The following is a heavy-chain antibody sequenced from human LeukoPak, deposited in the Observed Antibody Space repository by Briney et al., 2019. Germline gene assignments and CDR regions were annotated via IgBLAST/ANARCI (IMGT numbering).Heavy chain of an antibody. V-gene: IGHV1-3*01. CDR3: AKVFDQNGLGDY. CDR1: GYTFTSYA. D-gene: IGHD1-1*01. J-gene: IGHJ4*02. CDR2: INAGNGNT. Sequence: GASVKVSCKASGYTFTSYAMHWVRQAPGQRLGWMGWINAGNGNTKYSQKFQGRVTITRDTSASTAYMELSSLRSEDTAVYYCAKVFDQNGLGDYWGQGTLVTVSS.